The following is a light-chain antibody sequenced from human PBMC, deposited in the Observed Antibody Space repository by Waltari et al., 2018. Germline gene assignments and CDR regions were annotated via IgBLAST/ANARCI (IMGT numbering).Light chain of an antibody. CDR3: QQRSNWLT. CDR2: DAS. CDR1: QSVSSY. Sequence: EIVLTQSPATMSLSPGERATLSCRASQSVSSYLAWYQHKPGQAPRLLIYDASNRATGIPARFSGSGSGTDFTLTISSLEPEDFAVYYGQQRSNWLTFGEGTKVEIK. V-gene: IGKV3-11*01. J-gene: IGKJ4*01.